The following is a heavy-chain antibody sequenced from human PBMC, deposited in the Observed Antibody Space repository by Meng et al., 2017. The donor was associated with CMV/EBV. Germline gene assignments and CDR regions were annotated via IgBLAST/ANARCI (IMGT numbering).Heavy chain of an antibody. V-gene: IGHV3-9*01. Sequence: SLKISCSASGFTFDYHALHWVRPAAGKGLEWVAGISWNSVGIGYADSVKGRFIIYRDDAKSSLYLQMNSLRTEDTAMYFCAKRQGSKDYWGQGTLVTVSS. CDR2: ISWNSVGI. CDR3: AKRQGSKDY. J-gene: IGHJ4*02. CDR1: GFTFDYHA.